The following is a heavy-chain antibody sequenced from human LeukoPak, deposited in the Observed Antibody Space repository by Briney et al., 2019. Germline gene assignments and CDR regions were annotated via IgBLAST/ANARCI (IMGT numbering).Heavy chain of an antibody. Sequence: GGSLRLSCAASGFTFSSCWMTWVRQAPGKGLEWVANIGEDGSEKYYVDSVKGRFTISRDNAKNSLYLQVNSLRAEDTAVYYCASPIIAAAGTDYWGQGTLVTVSS. CDR1: GFTFSSCW. CDR2: IGEDGSEK. CDR3: ASPIIAAAGTDY. D-gene: IGHD6-13*01. J-gene: IGHJ4*02. V-gene: IGHV3-7*01.